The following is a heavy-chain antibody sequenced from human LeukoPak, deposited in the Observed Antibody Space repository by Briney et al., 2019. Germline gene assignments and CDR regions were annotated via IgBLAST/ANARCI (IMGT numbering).Heavy chain of an antibody. CDR3: AKDLSGYGPYWYFDL. D-gene: IGHD6-25*01. V-gene: IGHV3-23*01. Sequence: GGSLRLSCAASGFTFSSYGMSWVRQAPGKGLEWVSSISGSVGTIYYADSVTRRFTISRDNSKNTLYLQMNNLRAEDSAVYYCAKDLSGYGPYWYFDLWGRGTLVTVSS. CDR2: ISGSVGTI. J-gene: IGHJ2*01. CDR1: GFTFSSYG.